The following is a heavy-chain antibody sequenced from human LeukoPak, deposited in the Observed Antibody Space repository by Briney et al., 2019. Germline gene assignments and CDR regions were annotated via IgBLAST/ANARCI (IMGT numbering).Heavy chain of an antibody. V-gene: IGHV4-4*02. Sequence: SETLSLTCTVSGDSINSLDLWSWVRQPPGKGLEWIGEMYLSGTTHSNPSVKSRVTISIDKSKNQFFLNLSTVTAADTAVYYCAGLVGRYSSGLYYYYFDYWGQGTLVTVSS. J-gene: IGHJ4*02. CDR1: GDSINSLDL. D-gene: IGHD3-22*01. CDR3: AGLVGRYSSGLYYYYFDY. CDR2: MYLSGTT.